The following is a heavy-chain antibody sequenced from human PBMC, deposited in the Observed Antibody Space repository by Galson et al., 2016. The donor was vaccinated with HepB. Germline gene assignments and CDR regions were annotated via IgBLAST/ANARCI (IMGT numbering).Heavy chain of an antibody. Sequence: ETLSLTCTVSGGSISAFYWSWIRQPPGKGLEWLGYLYFGRSTYYNPSLKSRVIISVDTSKNQFSLKLSSVTAADSAVYYCAGGSRLGELFHWGQGTLVTVSS. CDR3: AGGSRLGELFH. J-gene: IGHJ4*02. CDR1: GGSISAFY. D-gene: IGHD3-16*01. V-gene: IGHV4-59*01. CDR2: LYFGRST.